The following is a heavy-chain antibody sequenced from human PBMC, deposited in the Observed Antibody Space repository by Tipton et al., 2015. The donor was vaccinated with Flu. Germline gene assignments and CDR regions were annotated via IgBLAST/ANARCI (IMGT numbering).Heavy chain of an antibody. CDR3: ARDGVSSSWYYYGMDV. CDR1: GYTFTSYG. V-gene: IGHV1-18*01. D-gene: IGHD6-13*01. J-gene: IGHJ6*02. Sequence: QLVQSGAEVKKPGASVKVSCKACGYTFTSYGISWVRQGPGQGLEWMGWISAYNGNTNYAQKLQGRVPMTTDTSTSTAYMELRSLRSDDTAVYYCARDGVSSSWYYYGMDVWGQGTTVTVSS. CDR2: ISAYNGNT.